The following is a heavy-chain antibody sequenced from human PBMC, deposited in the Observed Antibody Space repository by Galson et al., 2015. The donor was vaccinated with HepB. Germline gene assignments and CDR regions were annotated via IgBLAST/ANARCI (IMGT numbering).Heavy chain of an antibody. CDR2: IIPIFGTA. V-gene: IGHV1-69*13. D-gene: IGHD1-26*01. CDR3: ARGVGATEVGGYYYGMDV. CDR1: GGTFSSYA. J-gene: IGHJ6*02. Sequence: SVKVSCKASGGTFSSYAISWVRQAPGQGLEWMGGIIPIFGTANYAQKFQGRVTITADESTSTAYMELSSLRSEDTAVYYCARGVGATEVGGYYYGMDVWGQGTTVTVSS.